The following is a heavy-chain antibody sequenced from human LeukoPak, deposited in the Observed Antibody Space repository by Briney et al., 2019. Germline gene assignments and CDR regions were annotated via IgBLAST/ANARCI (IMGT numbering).Heavy chain of an antibody. J-gene: IGHJ4*02. V-gene: IGHV3-23*01. CDR2: VSGSGGST. CDR1: GFTFSSYA. CDR3: AKDSEYQLLLIDY. Sequence: GGSLRLSCAASGFTFSSYAMSWVRQAPGKGLEWVSAVSGSGGSTYYADSVKGRFTISRDNSKNTLYLQMNSLRAEDTAVYYCAKDSEYQLLLIDYWGQGTLVTVSS. D-gene: IGHD2-2*01.